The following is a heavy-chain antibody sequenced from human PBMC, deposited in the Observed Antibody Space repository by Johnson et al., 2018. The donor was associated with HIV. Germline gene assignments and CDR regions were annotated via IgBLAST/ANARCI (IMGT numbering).Heavy chain of an antibody. J-gene: IGHJ3*02. Sequence: QVQLVESGGGVVQPGRSLRLSCAASEFTFSNYAIHWVRQAPGKGLEWVAVISYDGTNKYYADLVKGRFTISRDISKNTLYLQMNSLGAEDTAVYYCARDASWDDAFDIWGQGTMVTVSS. D-gene: IGHD2-2*01. V-gene: IGHV3-30*04. CDR2: ISYDGTNK. CDR3: ARDASWDDAFDI. CDR1: EFTFSNYA.